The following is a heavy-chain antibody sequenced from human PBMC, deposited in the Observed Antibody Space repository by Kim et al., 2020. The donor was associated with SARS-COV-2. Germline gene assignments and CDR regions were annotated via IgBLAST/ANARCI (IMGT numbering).Heavy chain of an antibody. CDR3: TRSISH. CDR2: QEGGEK. V-gene: IGHV3-7*03. Sequence: QEGGEKYYVDSVKGRFTISRDNAKNLMYLQMTSLKAEDTAAYYCTRSISHWGQGTLVTVSS. J-gene: IGHJ4*02. D-gene: IGHD6-6*01.